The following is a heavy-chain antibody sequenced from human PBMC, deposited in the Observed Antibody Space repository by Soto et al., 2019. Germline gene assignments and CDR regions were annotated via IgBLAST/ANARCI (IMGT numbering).Heavy chain of an antibody. V-gene: IGHV4-59*01. J-gene: IGHJ3*02. D-gene: IGHD2-21*02. CDR2: IYYSGST. Sequence: PSETLSLTCTVSGGSISSYYWSWIRQPPGKGLEWIGYIYYSGSTNYNPPLKSRVTISVDTSKNQFSLKLSSVTAADTAVYYCARDGEYCGGDCYSYAFDIWGQGTMVTVSS. CDR3: ARDGEYCGGDCYSYAFDI. CDR1: GGSISSYY.